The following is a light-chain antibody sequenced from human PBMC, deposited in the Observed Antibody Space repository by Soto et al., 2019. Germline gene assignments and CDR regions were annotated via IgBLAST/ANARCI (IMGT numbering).Light chain of an antibody. Sequence: EIVLTQSPGTLSLSPGERATLSCRASQSVSSSYLAWYQQKPGQAPRLLIYGASSRATGIPDRFSGSGSGTDFTLTTSRLEPEDFAVYYCQQYCSSITFGGGTKVEIK. CDR3: QQYCSSIT. V-gene: IGKV3-20*01. CDR1: QSVSSSY. J-gene: IGKJ4*01. CDR2: GAS.